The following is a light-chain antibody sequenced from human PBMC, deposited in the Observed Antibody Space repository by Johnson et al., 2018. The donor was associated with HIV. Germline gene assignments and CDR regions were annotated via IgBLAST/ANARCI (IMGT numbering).Light chain of an antibody. CDR2: ANN. J-gene: IGLJ1*01. CDR3: GTWDSRLNVYL. Sequence: QSVLTQPPSVSAPPGQKVTISCSGSSSNIGNNLASWYQQLPGTAPKLLIYANNKRPSGITDRFSGSKSGTSATLGISGLPTGAEADYYCGTWDSRLNVYLFGPGTKVTVL. CDR1: SSNIGNNL. V-gene: IGLV1-51*02.